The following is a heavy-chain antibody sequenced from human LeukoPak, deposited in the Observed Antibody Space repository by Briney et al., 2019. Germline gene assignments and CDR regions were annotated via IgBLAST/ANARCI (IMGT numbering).Heavy chain of an antibody. J-gene: IGHJ2*01. Sequence: GASVKVFCKASGGTFSSYAISWVRQAPGQGLEWMGGIIPILGTANYAQKFQGRVTITADKSTSTAYMELSSLRSEDTAVYYCARDRGYCSSTSCYGPDWYFDLWAVAPWSLSPQ. D-gene: IGHD2-2*01. CDR3: ARDRGYCSSTSCYGPDWYFDL. CDR2: IIPILGTA. CDR1: GGTFSSYA. V-gene: IGHV1-69*10.